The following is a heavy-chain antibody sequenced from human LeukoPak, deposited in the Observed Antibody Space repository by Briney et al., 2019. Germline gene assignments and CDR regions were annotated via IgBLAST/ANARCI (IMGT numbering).Heavy chain of an antibody. Sequence: SVKVSCKASGGTFSSYAISWVRQAPGQGLEWMGRIIPILGIANYAQKFQGRVTITADKSTSTAYMELSSLRSEDTAVYYCASSYYDSSGPRGPLDYWGQGALVTVSS. D-gene: IGHD3-22*01. CDR3: ASSYYDSSGPRGPLDY. CDR2: IIPILGIA. CDR1: GGTFSSYA. J-gene: IGHJ4*02. V-gene: IGHV1-69*04.